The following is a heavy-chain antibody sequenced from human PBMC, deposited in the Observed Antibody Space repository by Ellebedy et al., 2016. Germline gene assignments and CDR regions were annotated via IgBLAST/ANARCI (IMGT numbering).Heavy chain of an antibody. CDR1: GFTFSSYA. J-gene: IGHJ5*02. V-gene: IGHV3-23*01. CDR3: ADGERTYYDYNRPLP. CDR2: ISGSGGST. Sequence: GESLKISXAASGFTFSSYAMSWVRQAPGKGLEWVSSISGSGGSTYYGDSVRGRFTISRDNSKSTLYLQMNSLRAEDTAVYYYADGERTYYDYNRPLPWGQGTLVTVSS. D-gene: IGHD3-3*01.